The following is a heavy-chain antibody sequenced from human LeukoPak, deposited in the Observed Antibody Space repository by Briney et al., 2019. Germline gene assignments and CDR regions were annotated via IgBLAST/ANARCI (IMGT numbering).Heavy chain of an antibody. D-gene: IGHD3-10*01. Sequence: PSETLPLTCTVSGGSISSYYWSWIRQPPGKGLEWIGYVYYSGSTSYNPSLRSRVTISVDTSKNQFSLTLTSVTAADTAVYYCAGLTNYGSGNYYNDYWGQGTLVTVSS. J-gene: IGHJ4*02. CDR1: GGSISSYY. V-gene: IGHV4-59*13. CDR2: VYYSGST. CDR3: AGLTNYGSGNYYNDY.